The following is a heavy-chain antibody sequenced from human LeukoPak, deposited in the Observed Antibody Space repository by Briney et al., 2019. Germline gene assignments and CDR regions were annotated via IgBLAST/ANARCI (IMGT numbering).Heavy chain of an antibody. Sequence: SETLSLTCTVSGGSISSYSWNWIRQPPGKGLEWIGYIYNDGSTNYNPSLKSRATISVDTSKNQFFLKLNSVNAADTAVYYCARMVLTMVRGVITYYYGMDVWGQGTTVTVSS. J-gene: IGHJ6*02. CDR1: GGSISSYS. CDR2: IYNDGST. V-gene: IGHV4-59*01. CDR3: ARMVLTMVRGVITYYYGMDV. D-gene: IGHD3-10*01.